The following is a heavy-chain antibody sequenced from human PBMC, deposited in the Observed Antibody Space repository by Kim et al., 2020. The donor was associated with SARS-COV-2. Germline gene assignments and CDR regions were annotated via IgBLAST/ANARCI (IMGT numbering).Heavy chain of an antibody. V-gene: IGHV4-4*07. CDR3: ARVAGYYDSSGYPQNYYYYYGLDV. CDR2: IYTSGST. D-gene: IGHD3-22*01. Sequence: SETLSLTCTVSGGSISSYYWSWIRQPAGKGLEWIGRIYTSGSTNNNPSLKSRVTMSVDTSKNQFSLKLSSVTAADTAVYYCARVAGYYDSSGYPQNYYYYYGLDVGGQGTTVTVSS. J-gene: IGHJ6*02. CDR1: GGSISSYY.